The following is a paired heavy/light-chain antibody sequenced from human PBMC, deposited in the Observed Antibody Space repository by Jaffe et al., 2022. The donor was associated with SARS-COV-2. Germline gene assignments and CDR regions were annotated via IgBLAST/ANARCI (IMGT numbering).Light chain of an antibody. CDR2: AAS. Sequence: DIQMTQSPPSLSASVGDRVTITCRASQGISNYLAWYQQKPGKVPKVLIYAASSLHSGVPSRFSGSGSGTDFTLTISGLQPEDVATYYCQKYNNVPFTFGPGTKVDI. J-gene: IGKJ3*01. CDR3: QKYNNVPFT. CDR1: QGISNY. V-gene: IGKV1-27*01.
Heavy chain of an antibody. CDR3: ARGQSGCDY. CDR1: GYTFSTYD. V-gene: IGHV1-8*01. Sequence: QVQLVQSRAEVKKPGASVKVSCKASGYTFSTYDINWVRQAPGQGLEWMGWVNPKSGNSGTAQKFRGRVTMTTNTSISTAYMELTDLKSEDTAVYYCARGQSGCDYWGQGTLVTVSS. D-gene: IGHD6-19*01. CDR2: VNPKSGNS. J-gene: IGHJ4*02.